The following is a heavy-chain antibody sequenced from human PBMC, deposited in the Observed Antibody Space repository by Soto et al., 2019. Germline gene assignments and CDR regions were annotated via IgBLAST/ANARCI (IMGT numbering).Heavy chain of an antibody. CDR2: IWYDGSNK. Sequence: QVQLVESGGGVVQPGRSLRLSCAASGFTFSSYGMHWVRQAPGKGLEWVAVIWYDGSNKDYADSVKGRFTISRDNSKNTLYLQMNSLRAEDTAVYYCARDSVAQFDYWGQGTLVTVSS. D-gene: IGHD6-19*01. CDR3: ARDSVAQFDY. V-gene: IGHV3-33*01. CDR1: GFTFSSYG. J-gene: IGHJ4*02.